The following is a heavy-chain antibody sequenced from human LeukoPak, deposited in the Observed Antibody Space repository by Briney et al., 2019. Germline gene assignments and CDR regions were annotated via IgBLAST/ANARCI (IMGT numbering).Heavy chain of an antibody. Sequence: GGSLRLSCAASGFTFSDNWMHWVRQAPGKGLVWVSRVTSDGSRTTYADSVKGRFTISRDNAKNTLYLQMDSVRADDAAVYYCARDRFRDGYNFFDYWGQGALVTVSS. D-gene: IGHD5-24*01. J-gene: IGHJ4*02. CDR3: ARDRFRDGYNFFDY. CDR2: VTSDGSRT. CDR1: GFTFSDNW. V-gene: IGHV3-74*01.